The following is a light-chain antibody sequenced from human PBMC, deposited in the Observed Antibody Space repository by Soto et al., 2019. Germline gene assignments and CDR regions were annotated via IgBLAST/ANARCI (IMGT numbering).Light chain of an antibody. CDR2: DVS. Sequence: QSVLTQPRSVSGSPGQSVTISCTGTSSDVGDYNYVSWYQQHPGKAPKLMIYDVSKRPSGVPDRFSGSKSGNTASLTISGLQAEDEADYYCCSYAGSYPPLYVFRTGTKVTVL. CDR3: CSYAGSYPPLYV. V-gene: IGLV2-11*01. CDR1: SSDVGDYNY. J-gene: IGLJ1*01.